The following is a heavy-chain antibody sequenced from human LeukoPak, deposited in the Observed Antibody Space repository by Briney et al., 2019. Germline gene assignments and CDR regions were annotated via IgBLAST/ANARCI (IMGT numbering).Heavy chain of an antibody. Sequence: SETLSLTCIVSGDSINSYSWNWIRQSPEKGLEWIGRIYGSRSTMYNPSLRSRVTLLVDTSNNQFSLKLSSVTAADTAIYYCARRVVEARPSSERNWLDPWGQGTLVTVSP. CDR1: GDSINSYS. V-gene: IGHV4-59*08. D-gene: IGHD1-1*01. CDR3: ARRVVEARPSSERNWLDP. CDR2: IYGSRST. J-gene: IGHJ5*02.